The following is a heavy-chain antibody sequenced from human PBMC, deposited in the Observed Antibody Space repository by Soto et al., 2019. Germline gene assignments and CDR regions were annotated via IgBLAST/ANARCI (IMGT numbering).Heavy chain of an antibody. V-gene: IGHV3-30*03. CDR1: GFTFSSYG. Sequence: QVQLVESGGGVVQPGRSLRLSCAASGFTFSSYGMHWVRQAPGKGLEWVAVISYDGSNKYYADSVKGRFTISRDNSKNTLYLQMNSLRAEDTAVYYCTTSVSSGGDYDYFDYCGQGTLVTVSS. D-gene: IGHD4-17*01. CDR3: TTSVSSGGDYDYFDY. CDR2: ISYDGSNK. J-gene: IGHJ4*02.